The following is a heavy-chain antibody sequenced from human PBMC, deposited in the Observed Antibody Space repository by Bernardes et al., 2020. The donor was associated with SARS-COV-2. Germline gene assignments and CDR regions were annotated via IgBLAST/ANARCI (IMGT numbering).Heavy chain of an antibody. V-gene: IGHV3-30*03. Sequence: GRSLRLSCAASGFTFSSYGMHWVRQAPGKGLEWVAVISYDGSNKYYADSVKGRFTISRDNSKNTLYLQMNSLRAEDTAVYYCAGGSGEAVYYYYYGMDVWGQGTTVTVSS. J-gene: IGHJ6*02. D-gene: IGHD3-10*01. CDR2: ISYDGSNK. CDR3: AGGSGEAVYYYYYGMDV. CDR1: GFTFSSYG.